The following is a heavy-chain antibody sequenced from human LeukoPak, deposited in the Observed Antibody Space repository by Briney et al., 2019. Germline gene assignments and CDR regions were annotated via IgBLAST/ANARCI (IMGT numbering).Heavy chain of an antibody. J-gene: IGHJ2*01. V-gene: IGHV4-4*07. D-gene: IGHD5-12*01. CDR3: ARSIRNWYFDL. CDR2: MYISGST. CDR1: GGSISSYY. Sequence: SETLSLTCTVSGGSISSYYWSWLRQPAGKGLEWIGHMYISGSTNYNPSLKSRVTMSVDTSKNQFSLKLSSVTAADTAVYFCARSIRNWYFDLWGRGTLVTVSP.